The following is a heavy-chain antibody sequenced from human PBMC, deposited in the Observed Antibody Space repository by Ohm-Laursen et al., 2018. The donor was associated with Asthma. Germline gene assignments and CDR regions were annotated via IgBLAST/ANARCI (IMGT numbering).Heavy chain of an antibody. CDR3: ATSQTAGPGDFDY. J-gene: IGHJ4*02. D-gene: IGHD6-13*01. Sequence: ATVKISCKASGYIFANYGISWVRQAPGQGLEWMGWISAYSGDTKYVDKIQDRVTMTTDTSTSTAYMELRSLRSDDTAVYYCATSQTAGPGDFDYWGQGTLVTVSS. V-gene: IGHV1-18*01. CDR2: ISAYSGDT. CDR1: GYIFANYG.